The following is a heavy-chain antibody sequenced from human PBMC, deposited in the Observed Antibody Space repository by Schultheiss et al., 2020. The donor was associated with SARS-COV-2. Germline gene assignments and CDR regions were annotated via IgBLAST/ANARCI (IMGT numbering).Heavy chain of an antibody. CDR2: IRYDGRTE. V-gene: IGHV3-30*02. CDR3: AKLERSSWSNAFDY. Sequence: GGSLRLSCAASGFNFWNYGMHWVRQAPGKGLEWVAFIRYDGRTEEYADSVKGRVTISRDNAKNSLYLQMNSLRAEDTAVYYCAKLERSSWSNAFDYWGQGTLVTVSS. D-gene: IGHD6-13*01. CDR1: GFNFWNYG. J-gene: IGHJ4*02.